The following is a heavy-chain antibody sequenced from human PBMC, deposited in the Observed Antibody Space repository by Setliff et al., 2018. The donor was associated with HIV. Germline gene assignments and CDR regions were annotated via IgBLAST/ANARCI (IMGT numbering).Heavy chain of an antibody. V-gene: IGHV4-59*11. CDR1: GASSSSHY. CDR2: VYNSGTT. CDR3: ARLPDINSWPFDY. D-gene: IGHD6-13*01. Sequence: SETLSLTCTVSGASSSSHYWSWIRQPPGKAPEWIGYVYNSGTTKYNPSLMSRLTMSVDSSKNQFSLSLSSVTAADTAVYYCARLPDINSWPFDYWARGTLVTVSS. J-gene: IGHJ4*02.